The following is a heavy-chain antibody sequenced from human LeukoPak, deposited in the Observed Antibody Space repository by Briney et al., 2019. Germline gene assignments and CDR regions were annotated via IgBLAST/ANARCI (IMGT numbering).Heavy chain of an antibody. CDR2: IYYSGST. D-gene: IGHD1-20*01. CDR3: ARAIRGMTRNYYYMDV. J-gene: IGHJ6*03. Sequence: SETLSLTCTVSGDSISSYYWSWIRQPPGKGLEWIGYIYYSGSTNYNPSLKSRVTISVDTSKNQFSLKLSSVTAADTAVYYCARAIRGMTRNYYYMDVWGKGTTVTVSS. V-gene: IGHV4-59*01. CDR1: GDSISSYY.